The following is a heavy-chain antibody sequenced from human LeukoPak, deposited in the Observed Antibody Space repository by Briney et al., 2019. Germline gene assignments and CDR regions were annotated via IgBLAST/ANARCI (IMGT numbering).Heavy chain of an antibody. V-gene: IGHV1-8*01. Sequence: ASVKVSCKASGYTFTSYDINWVRQATGQGLEWMGWMNPNSGNTGYAQKLQGRVTMTRNTSISTAYMELSSLRSEDTAVYYCAREKWLVRLGAFDIWGQGTMVTVSS. CDR2: MNPNSGNT. J-gene: IGHJ3*02. CDR3: AREKWLVRLGAFDI. D-gene: IGHD6-19*01. CDR1: GYTFTSYD.